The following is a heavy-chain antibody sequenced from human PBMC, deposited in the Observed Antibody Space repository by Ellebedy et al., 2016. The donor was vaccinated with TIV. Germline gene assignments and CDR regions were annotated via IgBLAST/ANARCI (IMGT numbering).Heavy chain of an antibody. CDR1: GFTFSSSW. J-gene: IGHJ4*02. CDR2: INGDGSNI. V-gene: IGHV3-74*01. CDR3: AKAYYYDSSGRPDLDY. Sequence: PGGSLRLSCAASGFTFSSSWVHWVRQVPGKGLVWVARINGDGSNIGYADSVKGRFTISRDNAKSTLYLQMNSLRAEDTAVYYCAKAYYYDSSGRPDLDYWGQGTLVTVSS. D-gene: IGHD3-22*01.